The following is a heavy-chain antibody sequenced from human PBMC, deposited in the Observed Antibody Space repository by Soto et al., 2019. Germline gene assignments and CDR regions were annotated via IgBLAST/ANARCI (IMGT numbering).Heavy chain of an antibody. Sequence: SVTVSLQTSCSTFTNYGINWLRQAPAQGIEWMGWISPYNDNTNYEQKFQGRVTMTTDTSTSTVYIELRTLRSDDTAIYYCARVAEYTSSMDSSDIWGQGTMVTVSS. V-gene: IGHV1-18*04. CDR3: ARVAEYTSSMDSSDI. D-gene: IGHD6-6*01. CDR2: ISPYNDNT. CDR1: CSTFTNYG. J-gene: IGHJ4*01.